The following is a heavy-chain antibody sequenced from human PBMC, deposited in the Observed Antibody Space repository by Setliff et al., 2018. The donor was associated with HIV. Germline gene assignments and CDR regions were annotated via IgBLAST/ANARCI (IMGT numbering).Heavy chain of an antibody. D-gene: IGHD1-20*01. J-gene: IGHJ4*02. V-gene: IGHV3-30*07. CDR2: ITYDGSRT. CDR3: AKCQGYNWNDGKVAPFDY. CDR1: GFTFSTFA. Sequence: PGGSLRLSCVASGFTFSTFAMHWVRQAPGKGLEWVSVITYDGSRTYYADSVKGRFTISRDNSKNTIYLQMNSLRAEDTAIYYCAKCQGYNWNDGKVAPFDYWGQGALVTVSS.